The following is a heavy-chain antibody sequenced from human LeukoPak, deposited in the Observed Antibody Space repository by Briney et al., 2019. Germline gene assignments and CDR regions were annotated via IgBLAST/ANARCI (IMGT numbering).Heavy chain of an antibody. CDR3: ARGSGISGSYSMDV. CDR1: RLTLSSYT. CDR2: ITHSGST. D-gene: IGHD1-26*01. J-gene: IGHJ6*03. V-gene: IGHV4-34*01. Sequence: LTPSCPASRLTLSSYTMNCIRQPPEKVLEWIGEITHSGSTNYNPCLKSRVTISVDTSKNQFSLKLSSVAAADTAVYYCARGSGISGSYSMDVWGKGTTVTVSS.